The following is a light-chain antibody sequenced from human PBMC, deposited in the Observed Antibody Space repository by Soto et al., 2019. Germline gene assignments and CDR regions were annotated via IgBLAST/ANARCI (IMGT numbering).Light chain of an antibody. CDR3: QQYNNWPRP. Sequence: EIVMTQSPATRSVSPGERATLSCRASQSVSSNLAWYQQKPGQGPRLLIYGASTRATGIPARFSGSGSGTEFTLTISSLQSEDFAVYYCQQYNNWPRPFGQGTKVEIK. V-gene: IGKV3-15*01. J-gene: IGKJ1*01. CDR1: QSVSSN. CDR2: GAS.